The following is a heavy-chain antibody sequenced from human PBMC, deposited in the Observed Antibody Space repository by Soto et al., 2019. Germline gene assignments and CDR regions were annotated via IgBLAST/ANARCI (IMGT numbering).Heavy chain of an antibody. D-gene: IGHD3-10*01. CDR2: IYPGDSDT. J-gene: IGHJ6*03. Sequence: PGESLKISCKGSGYSFSNYWIGWVRQMPGKGLEWMGIIYPGDSDTTYSPSFQGQVTISVDKSISTAYLQWSSLKASDTAMYYCAHVITYGAVRSPPPTYSTDVWGKGPTVTLAS. V-gene: IGHV5-51*01. CDR1: GYSFSNYW. CDR3: AHVITYGAVRSPPPTYSTDV.